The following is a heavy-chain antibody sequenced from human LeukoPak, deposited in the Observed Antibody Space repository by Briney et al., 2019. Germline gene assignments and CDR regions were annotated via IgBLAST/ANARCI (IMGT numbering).Heavy chain of an antibody. CDR2: IYTSGST. CDR1: GGSISSGSYY. J-gene: IGHJ6*03. D-gene: IGHD2-2*01. Sequence: SQTLSLTCTVSGGSISSGSYYWSWIRQPAGKGLKWIGRIYTSGSTNYNPSLKSRVTISVDTSKNQFSLKLSSVTAADTAVYYCAGYQLLTYYYYYMDVWGKGTTVTVSS. CDR3: AGYQLLTYYYYYMDV. V-gene: IGHV4-61*02.